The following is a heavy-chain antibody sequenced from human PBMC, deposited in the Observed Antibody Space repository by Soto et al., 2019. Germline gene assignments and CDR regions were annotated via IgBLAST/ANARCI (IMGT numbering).Heavy chain of an antibody. CDR3: ARVGLNYYHAMDV. V-gene: IGHV3-23*01. CDR1: GFTFSSYA. CDR2: ISGSGGST. Sequence: EVQLLESGGGLVQPGGSLRLSCAASGFTFSSYAMSWVRQAPGKGLEWVSAISGSGGSTYYADSVKGRFTISRDNSKNTLYLQMNSLRAEDTAVYYCARVGLNYYHAMDVWGQGTTVTVSS. J-gene: IGHJ6*02.